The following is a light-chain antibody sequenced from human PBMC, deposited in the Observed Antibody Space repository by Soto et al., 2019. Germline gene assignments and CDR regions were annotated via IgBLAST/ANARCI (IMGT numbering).Light chain of an antibody. CDR2: NAS. CDR3: HQYAYAPWT. CDR1: QSVGRDY. J-gene: IGKJ1*01. V-gene: IGKV3-20*01. Sequence: EIVLTQSPATLSLSPGERATLSCRASQSVGRDYLAWYQQKPGQAPRVVIYNASNRASGIPDRFSVSESVTGFTLTISRLEPEDFAVYDCHQYAYAPWTFHEGTKVE.